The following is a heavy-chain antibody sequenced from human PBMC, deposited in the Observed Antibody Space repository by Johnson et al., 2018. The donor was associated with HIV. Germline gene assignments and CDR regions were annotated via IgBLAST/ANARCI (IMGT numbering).Heavy chain of an antibody. CDR3: AKDLVHQGGPARYAFDV. CDR2: INWNGGST. D-gene: IGHD6-6*01. Sequence: VQLVESGGGVVQPGRSLRLSCAASGFTFDDYGMSWVRQAPGKGLEWVSGINWNGGSTGYADSVKGRFTISRDNAKNSLYLQMNSLRAEDTALYYCAKDLVHQGGPARYAFDVWGQGTTVTVSS. V-gene: IGHV3-20*04. J-gene: IGHJ3*01. CDR1: GFTFDDYG.